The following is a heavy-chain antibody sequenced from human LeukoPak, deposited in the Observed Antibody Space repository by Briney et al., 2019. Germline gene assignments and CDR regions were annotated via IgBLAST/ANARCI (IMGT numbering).Heavy chain of an antibody. Sequence: RGSLRLSCAASGITVSRNHMSWVRQAPGKGLEWVSVIYSGGETYYAESVKGRFTISRDNSKNTLYLQMNSLRDEDTAVYYCAGDQCTSASCYSNWGQGTLVTVSS. J-gene: IGHJ1*01. CDR1: GITVSRNH. CDR3: AGDQCTSASCYSN. V-gene: IGHV3-66*02. D-gene: IGHD2-2*02. CDR2: IYSGGET.